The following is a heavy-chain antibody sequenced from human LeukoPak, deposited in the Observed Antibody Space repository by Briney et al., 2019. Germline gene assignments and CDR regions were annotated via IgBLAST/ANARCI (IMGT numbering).Heavy chain of an antibody. CDR1: GGSISSYY. D-gene: IGHD2-2*01. CDR3: ARGTNVGHDDAFDI. J-gene: IGHJ3*02. V-gene: IGHV4-59*01. CDR2: IYYSGST. Sequence: PSETLSLTCTVSGGSISSYYWSWIRQPPGKGLEWIGYIYYSGSTNYNPSLKSRVTISVDTSKNQFSLKLSSVTAADTAVYYCARGTNVGHDDAFDIWGQGTMVTVSS.